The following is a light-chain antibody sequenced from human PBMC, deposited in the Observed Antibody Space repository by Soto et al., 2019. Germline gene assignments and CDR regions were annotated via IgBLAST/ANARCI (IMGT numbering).Light chain of an antibody. Sequence: QSAMTQPRSVAGSPGQSVTISCTGTSSDVGAYNFVSWYQQHPGRVPKLMIYDDSRRPSGVPDRFSGSKSGNTASLTISGLQADAESDYYCFSYAGSYTFVFGGGTKLTVL. CDR1: SSDVGAYNF. CDR3: FSYAGSYTFV. V-gene: IGLV2-11*01. J-gene: IGLJ3*02. CDR2: DDS.